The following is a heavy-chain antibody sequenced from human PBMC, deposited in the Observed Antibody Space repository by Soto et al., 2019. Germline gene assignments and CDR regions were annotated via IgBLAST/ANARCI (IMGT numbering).Heavy chain of an antibody. D-gene: IGHD6-19*01. CDR1: GFTFSNAW. V-gene: IGHV3-15*07. J-gene: IGHJ4*02. Sequence: EVQLVESGGGLVKPGGSLRLSCAASGFTFSNAWMNWVRQAPGKGLEWVGRIKSKTDGGTTDYAAPVKGRFTISRDDTKNTLYLQMNSLKTEDTAVYYCTTDREALQWLVQPFDYWGQGTLVTVSS. CDR3: TTDREALQWLVQPFDY. CDR2: IKSKTDGGTT.